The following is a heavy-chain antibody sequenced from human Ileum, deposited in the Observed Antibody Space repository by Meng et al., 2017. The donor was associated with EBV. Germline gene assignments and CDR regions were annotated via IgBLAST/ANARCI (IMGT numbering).Heavy chain of an antibody. J-gene: IGHJ4*02. CDR1: GDSFSGSYW. CDR2: VYPSGTP. CDR3: ARDAFQYASGIPAH. D-gene: IGHD3-16*01. V-gene: IGHV4-4*02. Sequence: VPLQESGPRLVRPSGTLSLTCTVSGDSFSGSYWWSWVRQSPEKGLEWIGEVYPSGTPYYNPSLKSRVTISLDKSRNQFPLNLIHVTAADAAVYYCARDAFQYASGIPAHWGQGTLVTVSS.